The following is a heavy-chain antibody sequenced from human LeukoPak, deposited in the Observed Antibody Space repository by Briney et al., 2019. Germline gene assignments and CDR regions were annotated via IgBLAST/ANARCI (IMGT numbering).Heavy chain of an antibody. CDR1: GYTFTSYG. CDR2: ISAYNGNT. J-gene: IGHJ5*02. Sequence: ASVKVSCKASGYTFTSYGISWVRQAPGQGLEWMGWISAYNGNTNHAQKLQGRVTMTTDTSTSTAYMELRSLRSDDTAVYYCARDSYDILTGYQDWFDPWGQGTLVTVSS. CDR3: ARDSYDILTGYQDWFDP. D-gene: IGHD3-9*01. V-gene: IGHV1-18*04.